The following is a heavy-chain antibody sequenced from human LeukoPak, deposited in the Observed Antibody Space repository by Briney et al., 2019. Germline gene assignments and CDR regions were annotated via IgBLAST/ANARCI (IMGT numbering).Heavy chain of an antibody. V-gene: IGHV1-2*02. D-gene: IGHD2-2*01. CDR3: ARTQPAAMKRSRDNWFDP. CDR2: INPNSGGT. CDR1: GYTFTNYG. Sequence: ASVKVSCKASGYTFTNYGISWVRQAPGQGLEWMGWINPNSGGTNYAQKFQGRVTMTRDTSISTAYMELSRLRSDDTAVYYCARTQPAAMKRSRDNWFDPWGQGTLVTVSS. J-gene: IGHJ5*02.